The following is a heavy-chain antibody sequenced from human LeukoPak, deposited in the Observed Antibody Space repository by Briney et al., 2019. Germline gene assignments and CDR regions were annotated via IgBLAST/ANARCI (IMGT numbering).Heavy chain of an antibody. D-gene: IGHD3-3*01. CDR2: ISYDGSNK. V-gene: IGHV3-30*18. CDR3: AKDLGVQWRLPYYSDY. J-gene: IGHJ4*02. Sequence: GGSLRLSCAASGFTFSIYGMHWVRQAPGKGLEWVAVISYDGSNKYYADSVKGRFTISRDNSKNTLYLQMNSLRGEDTAVYYGAKDLGVQWRLPYYSDYWGQGTLVTVSS. CDR1: GFTFSIYG.